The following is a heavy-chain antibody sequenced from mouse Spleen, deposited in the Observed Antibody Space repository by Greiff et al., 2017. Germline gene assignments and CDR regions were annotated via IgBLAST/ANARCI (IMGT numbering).Heavy chain of an antibody. D-gene: IGHD3-3*01. J-gene: IGHJ2*01. CDR1: GYTFTSYW. CDR3: ARKGLYYFDY. V-gene: IGHV1S5*01. CDR2: IYPGSGST. Sequence: QVQLQQPGSELVRPGASVKLSCKASGYTFTSYWMHWVKQRPGQGLEWIGNIYPGSGSTNYNEKFKGKATLTADKSSSTAYMQLSSLTSEDSAVYFCARKGLYYFDYWGQGTTLTVSS.